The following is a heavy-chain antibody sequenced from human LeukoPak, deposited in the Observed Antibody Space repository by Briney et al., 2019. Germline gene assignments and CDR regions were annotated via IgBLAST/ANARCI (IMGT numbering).Heavy chain of an antibody. CDR3: ARGPYCSGGTCYSQFLDH. D-gene: IGHD2-15*01. J-gene: IGHJ4*02. V-gene: IGHV1-18*01. Sequence: ASVQVSFKASGYRFTNYGITWVRPAPGQGLEWMGWISAYNGDTTYAQNLQGRVTMTTDTSTSTAYMELRSLTYGDTAVYYCARGPYCSGGTCYSQFLDHWDQGTLVTVSS. CDR1: GYRFTNYG. CDR2: ISAYNGDT.